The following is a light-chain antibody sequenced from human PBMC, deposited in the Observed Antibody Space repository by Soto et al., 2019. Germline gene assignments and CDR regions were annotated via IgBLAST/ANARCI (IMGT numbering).Light chain of an antibody. V-gene: IGLV1-36*01. J-gene: IGLJ2*01. Sequence: QSVLTQPPSVSAAPRQRVTISCSGSSSNIGKHAVNWYQQLPGKAPKLLIYYDDLVPSGVSDRFSGSRSGTSASLAIRGLQPEDEADYYCSAWDDSVNGPVFGGGTKLTVL. CDR1: SSNIGKHA. CDR3: SAWDDSVNGPV. CDR2: YDD.